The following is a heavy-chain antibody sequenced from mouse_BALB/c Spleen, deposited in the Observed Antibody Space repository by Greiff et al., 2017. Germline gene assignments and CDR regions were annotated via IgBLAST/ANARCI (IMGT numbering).Heavy chain of an antibody. D-gene: IGHD2-14*01. Sequence: QVQLQQPGAELVKPGASVKLSCKASGYTFTSYWMHWVKLRPGQGFEWIGYINPSTGYTEYNQKFKDKATLTADKSSSTAYMQLSSLTSEDSAVYYCARSYRYDVPYWGQGTLVTVSA. CDR2: INPSTGYT. V-gene: IGHV1-7*01. CDR1: GYTFTSYW. CDR3: ARSYRYDVPY. J-gene: IGHJ3*01.